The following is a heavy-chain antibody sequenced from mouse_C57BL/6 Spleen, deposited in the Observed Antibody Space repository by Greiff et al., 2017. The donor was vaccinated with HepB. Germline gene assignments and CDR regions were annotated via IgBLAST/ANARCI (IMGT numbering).Heavy chain of an antibody. V-gene: IGHV1-55*01. D-gene: IGHD2-3*01. J-gene: IGHJ1*03. CDR2: IYPGSGST. Sequence: QVQLKQPGAELVKPGASVKMSCKASGYTFTSYWITWVKQRPGQGLEWIGDIYPGSGSTNYNEKFKGKATLTVDKSSSTAHMELRSLTSEDSAVYYCAREDDGYYDWYFDVWGTGTTVTVSS. CDR3: AREDDGYYDWYFDV. CDR1: GYTFTSYW.